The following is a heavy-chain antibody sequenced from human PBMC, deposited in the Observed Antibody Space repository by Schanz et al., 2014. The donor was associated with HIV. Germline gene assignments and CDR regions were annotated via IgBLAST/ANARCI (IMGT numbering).Heavy chain of an antibody. Sequence: VQLVESGGGVVQPGRSLRLSCAVSGFTFSSYGMHWVRQAPGKGLEWVSSISESGGRSYYADSVNGRFTISRDNSKNTLYLQMTTLRIDDTAVYYCAKPEYDSSGNSQSHFDYWGQGTLVTVSS. V-gene: IGHV3-23*04. J-gene: IGHJ4*02. D-gene: IGHD3-22*01. CDR2: ISESGGRS. CDR3: AKPEYDSSGNSQSHFDY. CDR1: GFTFSSYG.